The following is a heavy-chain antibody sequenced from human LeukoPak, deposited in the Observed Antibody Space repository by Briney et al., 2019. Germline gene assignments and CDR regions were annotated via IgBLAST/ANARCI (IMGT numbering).Heavy chain of an antibody. CDR1: GFIFSSYS. V-gene: IGHV3-21*01. CDR2: ISSSSSYI. J-gene: IGHJ4*02. Sequence: PGGSLRLSCAASGFIFSSYSMNWVRQAPGKGLEWVSSISSSSSYIYYADSVKGRFTISRDNAKNSLYLQMNSLRAEDTAVYYCARVVATHFDYWGQGTLVTVSS. D-gene: IGHD5-12*01. CDR3: ARVVATHFDY.